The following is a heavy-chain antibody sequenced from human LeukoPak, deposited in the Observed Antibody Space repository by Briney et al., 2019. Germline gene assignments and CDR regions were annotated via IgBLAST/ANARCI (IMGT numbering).Heavy chain of an antibody. Sequence: GASVKVSCKASGYTFTAYYIHWVRQAPGQGLEWMGWINPISGGTNYAQKFQGRVTLTRDTSITTAYMELSTLKSDDTAVYYCARDKPGYSSYYEHWGQGTLVTVSS. D-gene: IGHD6-13*01. CDR1: GYTFTAYY. CDR3: ARDKPGYSSYYEH. CDR2: INPISGGT. V-gene: IGHV1-2*02. J-gene: IGHJ4*02.